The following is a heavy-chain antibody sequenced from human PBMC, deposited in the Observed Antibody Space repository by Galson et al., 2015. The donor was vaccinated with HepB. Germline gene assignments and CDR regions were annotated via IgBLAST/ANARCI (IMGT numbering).Heavy chain of an antibody. V-gene: IGHV3-23*01. J-gene: IGHJ3*02. D-gene: IGHD6-25*01. Sequence: SLRLSCAASGFTFSNYAMTWVRQAPGKGLEWVSGISGGGGSTFYADSVKGRFTISRDISKNTLYLQMNSLRGEDTALYYRAKGGAAAASNAFDIWGQGTMITVSS. CDR2: ISGGGGST. CDR3: AKGGAAAASNAFDI. CDR1: GFTFSNYA.